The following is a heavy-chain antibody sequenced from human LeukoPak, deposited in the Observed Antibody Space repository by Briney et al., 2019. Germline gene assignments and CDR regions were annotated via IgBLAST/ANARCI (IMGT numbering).Heavy chain of an antibody. J-gene: IGHJ4*02. CDR2: ISSSSDYI. Sequence: GGSLRLSCAASGFTFSTYSMNWVRQAPGKGLEWVSSISSSSDYIYYADSMKGRFTISRDNAKSSLYLQMDSLRAEDTAVYYCAREHGDYATYDYWGQGTLVTVSS. CDR1: GFTFSTYS. CDR3: AREHGDYATYDY. D-gene: IGHD4-17*01. V-gene: IGHV3-21*01.